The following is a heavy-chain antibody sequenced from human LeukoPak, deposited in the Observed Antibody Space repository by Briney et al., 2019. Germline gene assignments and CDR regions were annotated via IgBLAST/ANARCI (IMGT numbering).Heavy chain of an antibody. CDR2: INHSGST. V-gene: IGHV4-34*01. Sequence: PSETLSLTCAVYGGSFSGYYWSWIRQPPGKGLEWIGEINHSGSTNYNPSLKSRVTISVDTSKNQFSLKLSSVTAADTAVYYCATKYCSSTSCHYFDYWGQGTLVIVSS. CDR3: ATKYCSSTSCHYFDY. D-gene: IGHD2-2*01. CDR1: GGSFSGYY. J-gene: IGHJ4*02.